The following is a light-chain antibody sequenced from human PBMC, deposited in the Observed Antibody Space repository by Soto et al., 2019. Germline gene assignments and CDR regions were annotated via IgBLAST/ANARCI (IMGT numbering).Light chain of an antibody. CDR2: DVS. CDR3: RSYTSSRRGV. V-gene: IGLV2-14*01. Sequence: QSVLTQPASVSGSPGQSITISCTGTSSDVGGYNYVSWYQQHPGKAPKLMIYDVSNRPSGVSNRFSGSKSGNTASLTISGLQAEDEADYYCRSYTSSRRGVFGTGTKVTVL. J-gene: IGLJ1*01. CDR1: SSDVGGYNY.